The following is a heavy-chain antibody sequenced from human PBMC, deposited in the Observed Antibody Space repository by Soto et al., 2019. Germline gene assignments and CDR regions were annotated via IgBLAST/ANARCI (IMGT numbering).Heavy chain of an antibody. CDR2: ISGSGST. J-gene: IGHJ5*02. CDR1: GFTFSDYG. CDR3: AREKAARTYNWFDP. D-gene: IGHD6-6*01. Sequence: PGGSLRLSCAASGFTFSDYGMSWVRQAPGKGLEWVSAISGSGSTFYADSVKGRFTISRDNSKNTLYLQMNSLRAEVTAVYYCAREKAARTYNWFDPWGQGTLVTVSS. V-gene: IGHV3-23*01.